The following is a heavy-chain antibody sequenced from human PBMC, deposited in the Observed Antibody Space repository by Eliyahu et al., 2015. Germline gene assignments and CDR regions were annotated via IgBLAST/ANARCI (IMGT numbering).Heavy chain of an antibody. CDR3: TSRVFGWLQPFDY. V-gene: IGHV3-73*02. D-gene: IGHD5-24*01. CDR2: IRRKANSYAT. J-gene: IGHJ4*02. CDR1: GFTFSGPA. Sequence: EVQLVESGGGLVQPGGSLKLSCAASGFTFSGPAMXWVRQASGKGLXWVGRIRRKANSYATAYAASVKGRFTISRDDSKNTAYLQMNSLKTEDTAVYYCTSRVFGWLQPFDYWGQGTLVTVSS.